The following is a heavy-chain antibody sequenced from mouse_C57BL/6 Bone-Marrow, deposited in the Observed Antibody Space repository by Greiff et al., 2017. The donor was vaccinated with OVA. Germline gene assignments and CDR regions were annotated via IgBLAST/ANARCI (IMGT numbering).Heavy chain of an antibody. Sequence: QVQLQQSGAELVRPGTSVKVSCKASGYAFTNYLIEWVKQRPGQGLAWIGVINPGSGGTNYNEKFKGKATLTADKSSSTAYMQLSSLTSEDSAVYFCARSYYSNYPHAMDYWGQGTSVTVSS. J-gene: IGHJ4*01. CDR1: GYAFTNYL. CDR2: INPGSGGT. V-gene: IGHV1-54*01. D-gene: IGHD2-5*01. CDR3: ARSYYSNYPHAMDY.